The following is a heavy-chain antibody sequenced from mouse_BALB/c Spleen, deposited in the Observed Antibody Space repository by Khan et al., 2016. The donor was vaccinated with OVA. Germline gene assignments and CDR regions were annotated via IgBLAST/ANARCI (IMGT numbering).Heavy chain of an antibody. CDR3: ARSGTITTVVATDFDY. V-gene: IGHV3-2*02. CDR1: GYSITSDYA. D-gene: IGHD1-1*01. Sequence: EVQLQESGPGLVKPSQSLSLTCTVTGYSITSDYAWNWIRQFPGNKLEWMGYIKYSGSTSYNPSLKSRISITRNTSKKRFFLQLSSVTTEDTATYYCARSGTITTVVATDFDYWGQGTTLTVSS. J-gene: IGHJ2*01. CDR2: IKYSGST.